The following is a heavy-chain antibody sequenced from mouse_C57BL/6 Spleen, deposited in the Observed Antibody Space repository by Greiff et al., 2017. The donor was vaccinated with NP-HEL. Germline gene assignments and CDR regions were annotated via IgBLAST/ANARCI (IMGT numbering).Heavy chain of an antibody. CDR3: ARTVTTVVAFDY. D-gene: IGHD1-1*01. V-gene: IGHV1-82*01. CDR2: IYPGDGAT. Sequence: QVQLQQSGPELVKPGASVKISCKASGYAFSSSWMHWVKQRPGKGLEWIGRIYPGDGATNYNGKFKGKATLTADKSSSTAYMQLSSLTSEDYAVYYCARTVTTVVAFDYWGQGTTLTVSS. CDR1: GYAFSSSW. J-gene: IGHJ2*01.